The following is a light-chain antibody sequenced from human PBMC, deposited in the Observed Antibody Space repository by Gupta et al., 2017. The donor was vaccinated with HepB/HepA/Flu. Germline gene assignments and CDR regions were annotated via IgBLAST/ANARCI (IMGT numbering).Light chain of an antibody. Sequence: EIVLTQSPGTLSLSPGERATLSCRASLSVRSDYLAWYQQKPGQAPRLFIYGASSRATGIPARCSGSVSGTYFILTINRLEPEASAVYYCQQYSDSPLTFGGGTKVEI. CDR2: GAS. J-gene: IGKJ4*01. CDR3: QQYSDSPLT. V-gene: IGKV3-20*01. CDR1: LSVRSDY.